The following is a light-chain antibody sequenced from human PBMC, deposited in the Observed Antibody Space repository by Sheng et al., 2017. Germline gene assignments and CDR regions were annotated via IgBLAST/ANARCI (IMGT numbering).Light chain of an antibody. Sequence: EIVMTQSPDTLSVSPGERVTLSCRASQTVSSHLAWYQQKVGQAPRLLIYGTSTRATGVPARFSGSGSGTEFTLTVSSLQPDDFATYYCQHFAANSPWTFGQGTKVEI. CDR2: GTS. J-gene: IGKJ1*01. V-gene: IGKV3-15*01. CDR3: QHFAANSPWT. CDR1: QTVSSH.